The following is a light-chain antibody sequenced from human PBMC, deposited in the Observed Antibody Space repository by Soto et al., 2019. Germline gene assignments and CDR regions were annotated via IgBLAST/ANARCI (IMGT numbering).Light chain of an antibody. CDR2: GNN. CDR1: SSNIGAGYV. Sequence: QSVLTQPPSVSGAPGQRVTISCTGSSSNIGAGYVVHWYQQLPGTAPKLLISGNNNRPSGVPDRFSGSKSGTSASLAITGLQAEDEADYYCQSYDSSLSAWVFGGGTKLTVL. V-gene: IGLV1-40*01. CDR3: QSYDSSLSAWV. J-gene: IGLJ3*02.